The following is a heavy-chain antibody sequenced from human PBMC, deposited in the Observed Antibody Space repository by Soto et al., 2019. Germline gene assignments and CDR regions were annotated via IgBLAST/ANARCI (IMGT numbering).Heavy chain of an antibody. CDR3: ARDPHEYWTSYWFDP. J-gene: IGHJ5*02. CDR2: ISAYDGKT. V-gene: IGHV1-18*01. D-gene: IGHD3-3*01. Sequence: GXSVKVSFKASCYNFNIYGINWVRQAPGQGLELMGWISAYDGKTTYAEKFQGRVTMTTDASTSTAYMELRSLRSDDTAVYYCARDPHEYWTSYWFDPWGQGTLVTVSS. CDR1: CYNFNIYG.